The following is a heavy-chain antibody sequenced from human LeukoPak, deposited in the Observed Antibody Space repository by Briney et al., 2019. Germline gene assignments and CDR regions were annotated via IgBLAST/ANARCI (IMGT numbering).Heavy chain of an antibody. CDR2: ISASVGST. CDR3: AKRFVVGATISS. Sequence: GGSLRLSCAASGFTFSNYAMSWVRQAPGKGLEWVSGISASVGSTYYADSVKGRFTISRDNSKNTMYLQMNSLRAEDTAVYYCAKRFVVGATISSWGQGTLVTVSS. CDR1: GFTFSNYA. J-gene: IGHJ5*02. V-gene: IGHV3-23*01. D-gene: IGHD1-26*01.